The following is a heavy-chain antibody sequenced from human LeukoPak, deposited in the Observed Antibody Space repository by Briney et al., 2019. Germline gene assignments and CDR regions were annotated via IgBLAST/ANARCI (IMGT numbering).Heavy chain of an antibody. CDR3: ARVHTATRGFDY. Sequence: PGGSLRLSCAASGFTFSSYWMHWVRRAPGKGLVWVSRINSDGSSTSYADSVKGRFTISRDNAKNTLYLQMNSLRAEDTAVYYCARVHTATRGFDYWGQGTLVTVSS. D-gene: IGHD5-18*01. J-gene: IGHJ4*02. V-gene: IGHV3-74*01. CDR2: INSDGSST. CDR1: GFTFSSYW.